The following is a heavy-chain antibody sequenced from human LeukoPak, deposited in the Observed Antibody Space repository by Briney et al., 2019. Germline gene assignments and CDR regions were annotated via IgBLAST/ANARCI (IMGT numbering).Heavy chain of an antibody. Sequence: GGSLRLSCAASGCTFSSYAMSWVRQAPGKGLEWVSAISGSGGSTYYADSVKGRFTISRDNSKNTLYLQMNSLRAEDTAIYYCAKGGGLWFGELMALFDDWGQGTLVTVSS. CDR3: AKGGGLWFGELMALFDD. J-gene: IGHJ4*02. CDR1: GCTFSSYA. V-gene: IGHV3-23*01. CDR2: ISGSGGST. D-gene: IGHD3-10*01.